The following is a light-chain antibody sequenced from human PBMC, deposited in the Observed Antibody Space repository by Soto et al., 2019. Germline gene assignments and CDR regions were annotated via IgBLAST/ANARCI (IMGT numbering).Light chain of an antibody. J-gene: IGKJ4*01. CDR2: GAS. CDR3: QQRINWPLT. CDR1: QSISSH. V-gene: IGKV3-11*01. Sequence: EIVLTQSPATLSLSPGERATLSCRASQSISSHLAWYQQKPGQAPGLLIYGASNRATGIPARFSGSGSGTDFTLTISSLEPEDFAVYYCQQRINWPLTFGGGTKVEIK.